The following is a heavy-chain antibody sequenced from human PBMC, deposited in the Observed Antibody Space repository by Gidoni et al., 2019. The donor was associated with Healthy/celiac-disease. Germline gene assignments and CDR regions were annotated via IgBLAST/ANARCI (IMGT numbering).Heavy chain of an antibody. V-gene: IGHV3-23*01. J-gene: IGHJ6*02. CDR2: IGGSGGST. Sequence: EVQLLESGGGLVQPGGSLRPSCAASGITFSRYAMSWVRQAPGKGLGGVSAIGGSGGSTYYAASVKGRFTISRDNSKNTLDLQMNSLRAEDTAVYYCARFGGNSVLGGYYYYGMDVWGQGTTVTVSS. CDR3: ARFGGNSVLGGYYYYGMDV. D-gene: IGHD2-21*02. CDR1: GITFSRYA.